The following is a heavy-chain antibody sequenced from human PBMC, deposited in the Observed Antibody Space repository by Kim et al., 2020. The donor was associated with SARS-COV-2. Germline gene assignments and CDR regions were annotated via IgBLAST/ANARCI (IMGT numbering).Heavy chain of an antibody. D-gene: IGHD3-16*01. CDR3: ARMRRGRGWYFDL. Sequence: YSTYLKTRLTISKDTSKHQVVLTMTNMDPVDTATYYCARMRRGRGWYFDLWGRGTLVTVSS. V-gene: IGHV2-70*01. J-gene: IGHJ2*01.